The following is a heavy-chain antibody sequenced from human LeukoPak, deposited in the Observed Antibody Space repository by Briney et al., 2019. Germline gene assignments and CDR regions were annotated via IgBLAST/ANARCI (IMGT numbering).Heavy chain of an antibody. Sequence: GRSLRLSCAASGFTFSNYAMHWVRQAPGKGLEWVAVISYDGSNKYYADSVKGRFTISRDNSKNTLYLQMNSLRAEDTAVYYCASPSITMIVVVPHYFDYWGQGTLVTVSS. CDR2: ISYDGSNK. V-gene: IGHV3-30-3*01. D-gene: IGHD3-22*01. CDR1: GFTFSNYA. J-gene: IGHJ4*02. CDR3: ASPSITMIVVVPHYFDY.